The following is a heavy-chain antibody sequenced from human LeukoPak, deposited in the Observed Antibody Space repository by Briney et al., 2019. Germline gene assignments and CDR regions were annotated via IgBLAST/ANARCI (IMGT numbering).Heavy chain of an antibody. D-gene: IGHD3-10*01. V-gene: IGHV4-61*02. CDR1: GGSISSSSYY. CDR2: IYTSGST. J-gene: IGHJ4*02. Sequence: SETLSLTCTVSGGSISSSSYYWGWIRQPPGKGLEWIGRIYTSGSTNYNPSLKSRVTISVDTSKNQFSLKLSSVTAADTAVYYCARDPYYYGSGTTWGQGTLVTVSS. CDR3: ARDPYYYGSGTT.